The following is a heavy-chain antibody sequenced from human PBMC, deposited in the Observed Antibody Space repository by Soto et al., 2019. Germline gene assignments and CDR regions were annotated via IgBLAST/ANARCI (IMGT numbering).Heavy chain of an antibody. J-gene: IGHJ6*02. CDR1: GYTFISHG. Sequence: QVQLVQSGVEVKKPGASVKVSCKASGYTFISHGISWVRQAPGQGLEWMGWISGKNVNTNYAQKLQGRVTLTTDTSTSTAYMELSSLRSDDTAVYYCARVSSSIVVVPDYGMDVWGQGTTVTVSS. V-gene: IGHV1-18*04. D-gene: IGHD2-15*01. CDR2: ISGKNVNT. CDR3: ARVSSSIVVVPDYGMDV.